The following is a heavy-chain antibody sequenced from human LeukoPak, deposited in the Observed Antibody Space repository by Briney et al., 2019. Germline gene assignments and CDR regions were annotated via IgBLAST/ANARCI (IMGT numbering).Heavy chain of an antibody. J-gene: IGHJ4*02. D-gene: IGHD3-10*01. Sequence: GGSLRLSCSAPGFTFTSHAMHWVRQAPGKGLEYVSAISSDGRRTYYADSVKGRFTISRDNSKNTLYLQMSSLRPEDTAVYYCVPSPASYYALTDYWGQGTLVTVSS. CDR1: GFTFTSHA. V-gene: IGHV3-64D*06. CDR3: VPSPASYYALTDY. CDR2: ISSDGRRT.